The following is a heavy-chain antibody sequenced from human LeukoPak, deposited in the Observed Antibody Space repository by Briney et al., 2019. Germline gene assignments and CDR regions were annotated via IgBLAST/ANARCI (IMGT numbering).Heavy chain of an antibody. CDR2: ISSSSGSI. CDR3: AKRPTLFDP. J-gene: IGHJ5*02. V-gene: IGHV3-48*01. Sequence: GGSLRLSCAVSGFTFSTYNMNWVRQAPGKGLEWISYISSSSGSIYYADSVKGRFTISRDNSKNTLYLQMNSLRAEDTAVYYCAKRPTLFDPWGQGTLVTVSS. CDR1: GFTFSTYN.